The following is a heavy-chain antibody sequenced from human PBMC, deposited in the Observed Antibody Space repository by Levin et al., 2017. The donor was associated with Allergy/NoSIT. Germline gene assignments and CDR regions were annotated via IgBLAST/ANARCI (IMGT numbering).Heavy chain of an antibody. CDR3: ARTAYGMDV. V-gene: IGHV3-48*01. CDR1: GFTFSSYS. CDR2: ISRDSSTI. Sequence: LSLTCEASGFTFSSYSMNWVRQAPGKGLESVSYISRDSSTIHYADSVKGRFTVSRDNAKNSVYLQMNSLRGDDTAVYYCARTAYGMDVWGQGTTVTVSS. J-gene: IGHJ6*02.